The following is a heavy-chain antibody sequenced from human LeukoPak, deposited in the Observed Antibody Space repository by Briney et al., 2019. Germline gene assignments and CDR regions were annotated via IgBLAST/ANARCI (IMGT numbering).Heavy chain of an antibody. J-gene: IGHJ4*02. V-gene: IGHV3-9*01. CDR3: FVGQGINC. CDR2: ISWNSGDI. Sequence: GRSLRLSCAASGFIFDDYALHWVRQAPGKGLEWVSGISWNSGDIDYVDSVKGRFTISRDSAKDSLYLQMDSLRAEDTALYYCFVGQGINCWGQGTLVTVSP. D-gene: IGHD3-10*01. CDR1: GFIFDDYA.